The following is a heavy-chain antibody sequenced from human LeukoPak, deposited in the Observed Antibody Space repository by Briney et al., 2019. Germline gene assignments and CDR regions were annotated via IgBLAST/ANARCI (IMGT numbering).Heavy chain of an antibody. D-gene: IGHD1-26*01. J-gene: IGHJ4*02. CDR3: ARARGAFDY. CDR1: GFTFSSYA. Sequence: TGGSLRLSCAASGFTFSSYAMHWVRQAPGKGLEWVAAISYDGSNKYYADSVKGRFTISRDNSKNTLYLQMNSLRAEDTAVYYCARARGAFDYWGQGTLVTVSS. V-gene: IGHV3-30-3*01. CDR2: ISYDGSNK.